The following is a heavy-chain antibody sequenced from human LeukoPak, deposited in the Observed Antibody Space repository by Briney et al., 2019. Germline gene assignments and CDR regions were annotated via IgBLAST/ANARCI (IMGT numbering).Heavy chain of an antibody. J-gene: IGHJ5*02. V-gene: IGHV3-48*03. CDR3: AREANLGWFDP. CDR2: ISSSGSPI. Sequence: GGSLRLSCAASGFTFSSYEMNWVRQAPGKGLEWVSYISSSGSPIYYANSVKGRFTISRDNAKNSLYLQMNSLRAEDTAVYYCAREANLGWFDPWGQGTLVTVSS. CDR1: GFTFSSYE. D-gene: IGHD7-27*01.